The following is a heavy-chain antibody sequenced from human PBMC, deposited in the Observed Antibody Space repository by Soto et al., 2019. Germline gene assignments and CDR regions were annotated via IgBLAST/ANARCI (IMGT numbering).Heavy chain of an antibody. J-gene: IGHJ3*02. D-gene: IGHD3-16*01. Sequence: GASVKVSCKASGGTFTSYDINWVRQATGRGLEWMGWMNPNSGNTGYAQKFQGRVTMTRNTSISTAYMELSSLRSEDTAVYYCARGLGDRDAFDIWGQGTMVTVSS. CDR1: GGTFTSYD. CDR3: ARGLGDRDAFDI. CDR2: MNPNSGNT. V-gene: IGHV1-8*01.